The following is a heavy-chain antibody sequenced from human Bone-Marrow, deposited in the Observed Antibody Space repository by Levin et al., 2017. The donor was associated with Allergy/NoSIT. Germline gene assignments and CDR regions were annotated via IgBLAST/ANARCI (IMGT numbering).Heavy chain of an antibody. V-gene: IGHV3-74*01. CDR1: GFTFSDYW. J-gene: IGHJ4*02. Sequence: HGESLKISCVASGFTFSDYWMHWVRQAPGEGLVWVSRIDHYGSDTTFADSVKGRFTVSRDNARNTLYLQMDSLRAEDSGIYFCARGLRGPDYWGQGTLVTVSS. CDR3: ARGLRGPDY. CDR2: IDHYGSDT.